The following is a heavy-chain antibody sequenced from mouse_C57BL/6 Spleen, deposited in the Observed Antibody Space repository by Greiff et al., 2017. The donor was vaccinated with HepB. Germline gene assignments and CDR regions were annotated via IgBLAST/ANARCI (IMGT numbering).Heavy chain of an antibody. Sequence: EVKLVESGGDLVKPGGSLKLSCAASGFTFSSYGMSWVRQTPDKRLEWVATISSGGSYTYYPDSVKGRFTISRDNAKNTLYLQMSSLKSEDTAMYYCARHEDGFLPSWFAYWGQGTLVTVSA. CDR2: ISSGGSYT. V-gene: IGHV5-6*01. J-gene: IGHJ3*01. D-gene: IGHD2-3*01. CDR1: GFTFSSYG. CDR3: ARHEDGFLPSWFAY.